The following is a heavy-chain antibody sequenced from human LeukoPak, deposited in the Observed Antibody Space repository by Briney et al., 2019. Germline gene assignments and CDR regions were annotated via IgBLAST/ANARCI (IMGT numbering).Heavy chain of an antibody. CDR3: ARGLGYCSGGSCSNDAFDI. CDR1: GYTFTSYG. V-gene: IGHV1-18*01. J-gene: IGHJ3*02. CDR2: ISGYNGNT. Sequence: ASVKVSCKASGYTFTSYGISWVRQAPGQGLEWMGWISGYNGNTNYAQKLQGRVTMTTDTSTSTAYMELRSLRSDDTAVYYCARGLGYCSGGSCSNDAFDIWGQGTMVTVSS. D-gene: IGHD2-15*01.